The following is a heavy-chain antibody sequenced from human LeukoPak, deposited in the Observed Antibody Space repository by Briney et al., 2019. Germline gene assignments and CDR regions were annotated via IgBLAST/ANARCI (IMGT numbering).Heavy chain of an antibody. CDR1: GYTFTGYY. CDR3: ARAVYYDFWSGYRDYGMDV. Sequence: ASVKVSCKASGYTFTGYYMHWVRQAPGQGLEWMGRINPNSGGTNHAQKFQGRVTMTRDTSISTAYMELSRLRSDDTAVYYCARAVYYDFWSGYRDYGMDVWGQGTTVTVSS. V-gene: IGHV1-2*06. CDR2: INPNSGGT. D-gene: IGHD3-3*01. J-gene: IGHJ6*02.